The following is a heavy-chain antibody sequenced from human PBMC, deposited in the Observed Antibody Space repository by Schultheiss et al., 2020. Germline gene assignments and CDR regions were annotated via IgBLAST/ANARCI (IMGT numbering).Heavy chain of an antibody. V-gene: IGHV3-23*01. J-gene: IGHJ4*02. CDR3: AKEGVTMIEHGIDY. CDR2: IGTAGDT. CDR1: GFTFSSYW. D-gene: IGHD3-22*01. Sequence: GGSLRLSCAASGFTFSSYWMSWVRQAPGKGLEWVSAIGTAGDTYYPGSVKGRFTISRDNSKNTLYLQMNSLRAEDTAVYYCAKEGVTMIEHGIDYWGQGTLVTVAS.